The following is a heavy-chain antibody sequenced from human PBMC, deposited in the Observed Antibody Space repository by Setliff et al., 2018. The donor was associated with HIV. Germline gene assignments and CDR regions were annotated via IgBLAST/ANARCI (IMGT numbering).Heavy chain of an antibody. D-gene: IGHD1-1*01. CDR3: TREGRGDPAMATTRIDY. V-gene: IGHV4-39*02. Sequence: SETLSLTCSVSGDSISSGSYFWGWIRQTPGKGLEWIGNIYYTGFAYYNPSLKSRVTISLDTSETHFFPNLTSVTDADTAVYFCTREGRGDPAMATTRIDYWGQGKLVTVSS. J-gene: IGHJ4*02. CDR1: GDSISSGSYF. CDR2: IYYTGFA.